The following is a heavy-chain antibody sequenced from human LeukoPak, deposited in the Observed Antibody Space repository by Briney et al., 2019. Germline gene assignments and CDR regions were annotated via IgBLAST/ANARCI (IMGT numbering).Heavy chain of an antibody. CDR3: TRDWRNLGYDY. V-gene: IGHV3-74*01. CDR1: GFTLSAYW. Sequence: GGSLRLSCAASGFTLSAYWMHWVRQAPGKGLMWVSRIEGDGNRITYADSVKGRFTISRDNAKNTLYLQMNSLRAEDTAVYYCTRDWRNLGYDYWGQGTLVTASS. CDR2: IEGDGNRI. D-gene: IGHD5-12*01. J-gene: IGHJ4*02.